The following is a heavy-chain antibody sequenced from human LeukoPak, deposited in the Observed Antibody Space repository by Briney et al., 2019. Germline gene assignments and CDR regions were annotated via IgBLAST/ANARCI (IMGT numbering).Heavy chain of an antibody. V-gene: IGHV3-53*01. D-gene: IGHD2-8*01. J-gene: IGHJ4*02. CDR3: AKGHCTNGICWLD. Sequence: GGSLRLSCAASGFTVSSTYMRWVRQAPGKGLEWVSIIYSAGSTYYADSVKGRFTISGDNSKNTLYLQMNSLRAEDTAVYYCAKGHCTNGICWLDWGQGTLVTVSS. CDR1: GFTVSSTY. CDR2: IYSAGST.